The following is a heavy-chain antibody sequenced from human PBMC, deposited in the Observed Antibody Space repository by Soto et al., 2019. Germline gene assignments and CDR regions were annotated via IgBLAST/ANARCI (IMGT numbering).Heavy chain of an antibody. CDR1: GGSFSGYY. D-gene: IGHD7-27*01. CDR2: INHSGST. CDR3: ARGWGRIFDY. V-gene: IGHV4-34*01. J-gene: IGHJ4*02. Sequence: QVQLQQWGAGLLKPSETLSLTCAVYGGSFSGYYWNWIRQPPGKGLEWIGEINHSGSTNYNPSLNSRVTISVDTSKNQFSLKLSSVTAADTALYYCARGWGRIFDYWGQGTLVTVSS.